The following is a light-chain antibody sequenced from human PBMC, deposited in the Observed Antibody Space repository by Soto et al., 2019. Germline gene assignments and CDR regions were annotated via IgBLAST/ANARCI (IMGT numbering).Light chain of an antibody. J-gene: IGKJ4*02. CDR1: QSVSSN. CDR2: GVS. Sequence: MPQSESSVSVPPGERATLSCTASQSVSSNVVWYQQKPGQAPRLLTYGVSTRVTGIPARFSCSAAGTEYTLTISSLDSQDNAFYHCQENKNGLPRGTFGEGPRWIS. V-gene: IGKV3-15*01. CDR3: QENKNGLPRGT.